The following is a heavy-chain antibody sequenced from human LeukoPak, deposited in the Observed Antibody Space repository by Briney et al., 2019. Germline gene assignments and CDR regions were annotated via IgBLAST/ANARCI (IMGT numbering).Heavy chain of an antibody. CDR1: GFTFSSYA. CDR2: ISGSGGST. J-gene: IGHJ4*02. CDR3: AKNPVVAHRLLRFDY. D-gene: IGHD5-12*01. V-gene: IGHV3-23*01. Sequence: PGGSLRLACAASGFTFSSYAMSWVRQAPGKGLEWVSAISGSGGSTYYADSGKGRSTIARGHSKHPLYLQMNRLMTKVPAVYYRAKNPVVAHRLLRFDYWGRGTLVTVTS.